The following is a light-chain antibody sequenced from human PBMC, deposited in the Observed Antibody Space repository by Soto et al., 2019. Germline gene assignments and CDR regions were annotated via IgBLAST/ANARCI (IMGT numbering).Light chain of an antibody. CDR3: CSFGGSSPV. V-gene: IGLV2-23*01. CDR1: SSDVGSYNL. Sequence: QPASVSGSPGQSITISCTGTSSDVGSYNLVSWYQQHPGKAPKLMIYEGTKRPSGVSNRFSGSRSGNTASLTISGLQADDEADYYCCSFGGSSPVFGGGTKLTVL. CDR2: EGT. J-gene: IGLJ2*01.